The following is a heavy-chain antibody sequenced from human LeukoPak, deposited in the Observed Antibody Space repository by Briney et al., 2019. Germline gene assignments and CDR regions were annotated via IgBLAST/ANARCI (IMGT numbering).Heavy chain of an antibody. D-gene: IGHD3-10*01. CDR2: INQDGSEK. CDR1: GFTFSSYW. CDR3: AKTMVRGAVNFDY. Sequence: GGSLRLSCAASGFTFSSYWMSWVRQPPGKGLEWVANINQDGSEKYYVDSVKGRFTISRDNAKNSLYLQMNSLRAEDTAVYYCAKTMVRGAVNFDYWGQGTLVTVSS. J-gene: IGHJ4*02. V-gene: IGHV3-7*03.